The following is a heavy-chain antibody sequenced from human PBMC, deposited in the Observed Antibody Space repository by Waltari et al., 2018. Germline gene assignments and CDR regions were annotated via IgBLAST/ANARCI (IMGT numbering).Heavy chain of an antibody. D-gene: IGHD5-12*01. CDR2: ISFDTSTK. CDR3: AKDSAFRYSLYANYYFEF. J-gene: IGHJ4*02. V-gene: IGHV3-30*18. Sequence: QVQLVESGGGVIQPGGSLRLSCAASGFTFSNYGKHGVRQTPGKGLELVAFISFDTSTKYYADSVKCRFTISSDRSKNTVYLQMNSLTTEDAAVYYCAKDSAFRYSLYANYYFEFWGQGTLVTVSS. CDR1: GFTFSNYG.